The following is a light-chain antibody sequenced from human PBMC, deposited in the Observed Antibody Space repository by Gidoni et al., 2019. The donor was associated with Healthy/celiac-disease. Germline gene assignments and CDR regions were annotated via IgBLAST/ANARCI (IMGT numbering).Light chain of an antibody. CDR3: QQRSNWPSWT. J-gene: IGKJ1*01. Sequence: IVFTQSPAALSLSPGERATLSCRASQRVSSYLAWYQQKPGQAPRLLIYDAANRATGIPARFSGSGSGTDFTLTISSLEPEDFAVYYCQQRSNWPSWTFGQGTKVEIK. CDR2: DAA. V-gene: IGKV3-11*01. CDR1: QRVSSY.